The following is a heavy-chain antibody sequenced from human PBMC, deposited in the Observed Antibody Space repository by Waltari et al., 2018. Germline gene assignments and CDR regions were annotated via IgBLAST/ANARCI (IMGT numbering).Heavy chain of an antibody. D-gene: IGHD3-3*01. CDR3: AKDSSPFLEHRVYYYYYMDV. V-gene: IGHV3-23*03. Sequence: EVQLLESGGGLVQPGGSLRLSCAASGFTFGNYALSWVSQAPGRGLEWVSVFYSGGTTYYADSVKGRFTISRDNSKNTLYLQMNSLRAEDTAVYYCAKDSSPFLEHRVYYYYYMDVWGKGTTVTVSS. CDR1: GFTFGNYA. J-gene: IGHJ6*03. CDR2: FYSGGTT.